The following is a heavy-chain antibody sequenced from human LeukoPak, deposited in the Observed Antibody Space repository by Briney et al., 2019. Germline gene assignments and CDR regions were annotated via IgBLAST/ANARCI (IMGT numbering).Heavy chain of an antibody. V-gene: IGHV1-18*04. CDR1: GYTLNSYG. D-gene: IGHD3-10*01. J-gene: IGHJ5*02. CDR3: AREGGFGELYNWFDP. CDR2: ISAYNGNT. Sequence: ASVKVSCKASGYTLNSYGISWVRQAPGQGPEWMGWISAYNGNTNYAQKLQGRVTMTTDTSTSTAYMELRSLRSDDTAVYYCAREGGFGELYNWFDPWGQGTLVTVSS.